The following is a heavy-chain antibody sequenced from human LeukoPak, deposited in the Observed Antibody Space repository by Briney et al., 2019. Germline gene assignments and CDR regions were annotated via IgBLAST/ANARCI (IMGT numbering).Heavy chain of an antibody. CDR2: INHSGST. Sequence: PSETLSLTCAVYGGSFSDHSWNWIRQSPGKGLEWIGEINHSGSTIYNPSLKGRVTISADTSRNQFSLRLTSVSAADTGIYYCATGVTKPDPDVVVPAVLRVAQAFDSWGQGALVTVSS. V-gene: IGHV4-34*01. CDR3: ATGVTKPDPDVVVPAVLRVAQAFDS. D-gene: IGHD2-2*01. CDR1: GGSFSDHS. J-gene: IGHJ4*02.